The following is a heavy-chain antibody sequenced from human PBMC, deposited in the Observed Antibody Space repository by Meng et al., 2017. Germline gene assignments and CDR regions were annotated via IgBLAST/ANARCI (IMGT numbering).Heavy chain of an antibody. CDR1: GGFFRCYY. Sequence: RGGVWLLPSQASFPSTSGVCGGFFRCYYWDLLLTPPGKGLEWIGAINHSGSTNYNPPLKSRVTISVDTSKNQFSLKLSSVTAADTAVYYCARGRDSGYDRPAPGWGFDPWGQGTLVTVSS. V-gene: IGHV4-34*01. J-gene: IGHJ5*02. CDR2: INHSGST. CDR3: ARGRDSGYDRPAPGWGFDP. D-gene: IGHD5-12*01.